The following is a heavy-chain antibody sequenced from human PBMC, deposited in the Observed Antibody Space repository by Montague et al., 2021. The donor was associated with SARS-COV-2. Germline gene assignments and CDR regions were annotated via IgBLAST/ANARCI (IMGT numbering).Heavy chain of an antibody. CDR3: PRFSIWHHLYGMDV. V-gene: IGHV4-59*12. Sequence: SETLSLTCSVSGGSFSPYYWTWLRQTPGKGLEWIGYVSHTGSTNYNPSLQCRVSMFVDSSKGQFSLELSLLTAADTAIYYCPRFSIWHHLYGMDVWGQGTTVIVSS. CDR1: GGSFSPYY. J-gene: IGHJ6*02. D-gene: IGHD6-6*01. CDR2: VSHTGST.